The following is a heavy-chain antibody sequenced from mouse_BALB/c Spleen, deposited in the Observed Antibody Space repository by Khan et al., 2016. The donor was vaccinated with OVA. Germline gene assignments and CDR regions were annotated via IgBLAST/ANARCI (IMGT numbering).Heavy chain of an antibody. J-gene: IGHJ1*01. CDR2: IYYSGTI. Sequence: VQLKESGPGLVKPSQTVSLTCTVTGISITTGNYRWSWIRQFPGNKLEWIGYIYYSGTITYNPSLTSRTTITRDTSKNQFFLEMNSLTAEDTATYYSARDGNYGGYFDVWGAGTTVTVSS. CDR3: ARDGNYGGYFDV. CDR1: GISITTGNYR. D-gene: IGHD2-1*01. V-gene: IGHV3-5*02.